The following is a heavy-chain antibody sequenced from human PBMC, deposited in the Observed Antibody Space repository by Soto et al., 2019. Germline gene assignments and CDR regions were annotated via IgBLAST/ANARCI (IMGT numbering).Heavy chain of an antibody. CDR1: GYTFTDYY. CDR3: AKTYDGSGQPSHWFDP. Sequence: GASVKVSCKASGYTFTDYYIDWVRQAPGQGLEWMGRINPGSGGTNYAQRFQGRVTMTRDTSITTAYMDLSRLTSDDTATYYCAKTYDGSGQPSHWFDPWGQGTPVTVSS. CDR2: INPGSGGT. D-gene: IGHD3-22*01. V-gene: IGHV1-2*06. J-gene: IGHJ5*02.